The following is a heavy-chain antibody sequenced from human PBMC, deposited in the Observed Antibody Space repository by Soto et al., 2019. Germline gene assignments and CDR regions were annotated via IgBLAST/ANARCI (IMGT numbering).Heavy chain of an antibody. J-gene: IGHJ3*02. D-gene: IGHD2-2*01. V-gene: IGHV1-46*03. CDR1: GYTFTSYY. Sequence: QVQLVQSGAEVKKPGASVKVSCKASGYTFTSYYMHWVRQAPGQGLEWMGIINPSGGSTSYAQKFQGRVTMTRETSTSTVYMELSSLRSEDTAVYYCARAGYCSSTSCPGGAFDIWGQGTMVTVSS. CDR3: ARAGYCSSTSCPGGAFDI. CDR2: INPSGGST.